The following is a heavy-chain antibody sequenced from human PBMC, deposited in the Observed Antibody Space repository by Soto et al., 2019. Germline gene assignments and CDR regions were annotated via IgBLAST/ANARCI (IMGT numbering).Heavy chain of an antibody. CDR3: ATVATNSYNWLDP. CDR2: ISSSSSYI. D-gene: IGHD5-12*01. J-gene: IGHJ5*02. Sequence: GGSLRLSCAASGFTFSSYSMNWVRQAPGKGLEWVSSISSSSSYIYYADSVKGRFTISRDNAKNTVYLQMNSLRAEDTAMYYCATVATNSYNWLDPWGQGTLVTVSS. V-gene: IGHV3-21*01. CDR1: GFTFSSYS.